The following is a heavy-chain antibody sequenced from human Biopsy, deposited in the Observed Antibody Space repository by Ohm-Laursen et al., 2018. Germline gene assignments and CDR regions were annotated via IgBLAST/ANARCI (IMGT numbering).Heavy chain of an antibody. CDR1: GFTFSKFS. Sequence: SLRLSCAASGFTFSKFSMSWVRQGPEKGLEWVSVVTGSGKSTYYTDSVKGGVSISRDNSNNTSYLQRNSLRVEDTAVYYCSKGRSGGTGHGNWFDPWGQGTLVIVSS. J-gene: IGHJ5*02. CDR2: VTGSGKST. D-gene: IGHD3-10*01. CDR3: SKGRSGGTGHGNWFDP. V-gene: IGHV3-23*01.